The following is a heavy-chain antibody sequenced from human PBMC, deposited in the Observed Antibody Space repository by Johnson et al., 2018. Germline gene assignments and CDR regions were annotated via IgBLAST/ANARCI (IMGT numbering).Heavy chain of an antibody. J-gene: IGHJ6*03. CDR3: AKPHWGGTLHYYYMDV. Sequence: VQLVQSGGGLVQPGGSLRLSCAASGFTFSNFAMTWVRQAPGKGLEWVSTISTGDGTTTQYADSVKGRFTISRDNSMNTVFLQMYSLRAEDTAVYYRAKPHWGGTLHYYYMDVWGKWTTVTVSS. CDR1: GFTFSNFA. V-gene: IGHV3-23*04. D-gene: IGHD2-21*01. CDR2: ISTGDGTTT.